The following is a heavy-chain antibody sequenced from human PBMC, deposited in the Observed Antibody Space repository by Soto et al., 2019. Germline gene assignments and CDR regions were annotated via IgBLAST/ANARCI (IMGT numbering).Heavy chain of an antibody. CDR1: GFTFSNAW. V-gene: IGHV3-15*01. Sequence: EVQLVESGGGLVKPGGSLRLSCAASGFTFSNAWMSWVRQAPGKGLEWVGRIKSKTDGGTTDYAAPVKGRFTITRDDSKNTLYLQRNSLKTEDTAVYYCTTEFYDFWSGYLDVWGQGTTVTVSS. J-gene: IGHJ6*02. D-gene: IGHD3-3*01. CDR2: IKSKTDGGTT. CDR3: TTEFYDFWSGYLDV.